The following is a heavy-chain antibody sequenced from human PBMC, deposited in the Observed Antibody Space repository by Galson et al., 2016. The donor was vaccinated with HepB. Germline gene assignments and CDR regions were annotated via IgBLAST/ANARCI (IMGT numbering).Heavy chain of an antibody. CDR3: AKTDDFWGNFDS. J-gene: IGHJ4*02. D-gene: IGHD3-3*01. CDR1: GYTFTDYY. V-gene: IGHV1-46*01. Sequence: SVKVSCKASGYTFTDYYIHWVRQAPGQGPEWMGIINPSDGSRSHAQKFQGRLTMTRVTSTSTVYMELSSLRSEDTAVYYCAKTDDFWGNFDSWGQGALVTVSS. CDR2: INPSDGSR.